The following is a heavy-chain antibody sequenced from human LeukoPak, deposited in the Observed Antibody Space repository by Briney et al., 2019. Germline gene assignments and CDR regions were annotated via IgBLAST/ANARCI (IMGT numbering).Heavy chain of an antibody. D-gene: IGHD1-26*01. CDR2: IYTSGST. CDR3: ARDLGSYPGSGWFDP. J-gene: IGHJ5*02. V-gene: IGHV4-4*07. Sequence: KTSETLSLTCTVSGGSISSYYWSWIRQPAGKGLEWIGRIYTSGSTNYNPSLKSRVTMSVDTSKNQFSLRLSSVTAADTAVYYCARDLGSYPGSGWFDPWGQGTLVTVSS. CDR1: GGSISSYY.